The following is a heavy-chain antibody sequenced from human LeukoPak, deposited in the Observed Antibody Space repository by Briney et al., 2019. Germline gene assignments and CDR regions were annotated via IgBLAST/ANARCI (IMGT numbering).Heavy chain of an antibody. J-gene: IGHJ5*02. D-gene: IGHD6-6*01. Sequence: GASVKVSCKASGYTFTGYFMHWVRQAPGQGLEWMGGIIPIFGTANYAQKFQGRVTITADKSTSTAYMELSSLRSEDTAVYYCARGSPPYSSSPNWFDPWGQGTLVTVSS. CDR1: GYTFTGYF. V-gene: IGHV1-69*06. CDR2: IIPIFGTA. CDR3: ARGSPPYSSSPNWFDP.